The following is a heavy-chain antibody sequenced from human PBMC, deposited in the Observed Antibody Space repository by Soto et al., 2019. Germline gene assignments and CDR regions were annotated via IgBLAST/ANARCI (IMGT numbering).Heavy chain of an antibody. CDR1: GGTFSSYA. V-gene: IGHV1-69*13. CDR2: IIPISGTA. J-gene: IGHJ6*02. CDR3: ARGTRSYGGNYYYYGMDV. D-gene: IGHD4-17*01. Sequence: GASVKVSCKASGGTFSSYAISWVRQAPGQGLEWMGGIIPISGTANYAQKFQGRVTITADESTSTAYMELSSLRSEDTAVYYCARGTRSYGGNYYYYGMDVWGQGTTVTVSS.